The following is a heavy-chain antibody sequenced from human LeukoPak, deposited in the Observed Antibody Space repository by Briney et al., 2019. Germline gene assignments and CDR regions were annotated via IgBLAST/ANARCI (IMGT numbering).Heavy chain of an antibody. J-gene: IGHJ4*02. Sequence: ASVKVSCKASGYTFTSYGISWVRQAPGQGLEWMGGISAYNGNTNYAQKLQGGVTMTTDTSTSTAYMELRSLRSDDTAVYSCARDGLPYYDSSGPMGYWGQGTLVTVSS. CDR3: ARDGLPYYDSSGPMGY. CDR2: ISAYNGNT. D-gene: IGHD3-22*01. V-gene: IGHV1-18*01. CDR1: GYTFTSYG.